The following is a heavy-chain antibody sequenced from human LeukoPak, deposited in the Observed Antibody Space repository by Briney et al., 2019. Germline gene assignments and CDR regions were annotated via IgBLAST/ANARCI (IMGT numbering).Heavy chain of an antibody. CDR3: ARGVDNSSSWYGALTNYYYYYMDV. V-gene: IGHV1-18*01. Sequence: GASVKVSCKASGYTFTSYGISWVRQAPGQGLEWMGWISAYNGNTNYAQKLQGRVTMTTDTSTSTACMELRSLRSDDTAVYYCARGVDNSSSWYGALTNYYYYYMDVWGKGTTVTVSS. CDR1: GYTFTSYG. CDR2: ISAYNGNT. J-gene: IGHJ6*03. D-gene: IGHD6-13*01.